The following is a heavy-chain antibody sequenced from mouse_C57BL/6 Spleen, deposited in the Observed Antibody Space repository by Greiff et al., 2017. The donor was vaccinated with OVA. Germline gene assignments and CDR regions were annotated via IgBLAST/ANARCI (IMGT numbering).Heavy chain of an antibody. CDR3: ARFYYGSSYGDY. V-gene: IGHV1-80*01. J-gene: IGHJ2*01. D-gene: IGHD1-1*01. Sequence: VKLVESGAELVKPGASVKISCKASGYAFSSYWMNWVKQRPGKGLEWIGQIYPGDGDTNYNGKFKGKATLTADKSSSTAYMQLSSLTSEDSAVYFCARFYYGSSYGDYWGQGTTLTVSS. CDR2: IYPGDGDT. CDR1: GYAFSSYW.